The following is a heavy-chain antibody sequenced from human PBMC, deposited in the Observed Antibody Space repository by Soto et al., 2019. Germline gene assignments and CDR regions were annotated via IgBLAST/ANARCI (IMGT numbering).Heavy chain of an antibody. CDR1: RGGYSSNA. CDR2: IIPIFGTA. V-gene: IGHV1-69*01. D-gene: IGHD1-20*01. CDR3: ARDHVVIPGTPGEYADGIEV. J-gene: IGHJ6*02. Sequence: SVELSSKASRGGYSSNARRWARQAPGQGLEWMGGIIPIFGTANYAQKFQGRVTITADESTSTAYMELSSLRSEDTAVYYCARDHVVIPGTPGEYADGIEVSGEAITGTGSS.